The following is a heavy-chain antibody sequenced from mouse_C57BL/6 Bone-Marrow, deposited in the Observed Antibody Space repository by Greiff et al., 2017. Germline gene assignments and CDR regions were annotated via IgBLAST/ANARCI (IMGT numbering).Heavy chain of an antibody. CDR2: IYPGSGNT. V-gene: IGHV1-66*01. Sequence: QVQLKQSGPELVKPGASVKISCKASGYSFTSYYIHWVKQRPGQGLEWIGWIYPGSGNTKYNEKFKGKATLTADTSSSTAYMQLSSLTSEDSAVYYCARDGNPYYFDYWGQGTTLTVSS. CDR1: GYSFTSYY. J-gene: IGHJ2*01. CDR3: ARDGNPYYFDY. D-gene: IGHD2-1*01.